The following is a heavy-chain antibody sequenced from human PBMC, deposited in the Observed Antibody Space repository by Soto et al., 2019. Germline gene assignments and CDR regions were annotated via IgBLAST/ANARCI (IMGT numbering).Heavy chain of an antibody. Sequence: QVQLVQSGAEVKRPGSSVKVSCKASGDTFNFYSINWVRQAPGLGLEWMGRVNPIVSMSNYAQKFQGRVTMTAGKSTSTANMELSSLRSEDTAIYYCASSYGSGYRAFDYWGQGALVTVSS. V-gene: IGHV1-69*02. CDR3: ASSYGSGYRAFDY. CDR2: VNPIVSMS. CDR1: GDTFNFYS. D-gene: IGHD3-10*01. J-gene: IGHJ4*02.